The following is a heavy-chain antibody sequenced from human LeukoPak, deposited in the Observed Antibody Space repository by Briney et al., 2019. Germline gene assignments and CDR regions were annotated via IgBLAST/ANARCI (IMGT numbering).Heavy chain of an antibody. CDR2: IYYSGST. CDR3: ARQGRGGNRNFDY. V-gene: IGHV4-39*01. D-gene: IGHD1-14*01. Sequence: SETLSLTCTVSGGSISSSSYYWGWIRQPPGKWLEWIGSIYYSGSTYYNPSLKSRVTISVDTSKNQFSLKLSSVTAADTAVYYCARQGRGGNRNFDYWGQGTLVTVSS. J-gene: IGHJ4*02. CDR1: GGSISSSSYY.